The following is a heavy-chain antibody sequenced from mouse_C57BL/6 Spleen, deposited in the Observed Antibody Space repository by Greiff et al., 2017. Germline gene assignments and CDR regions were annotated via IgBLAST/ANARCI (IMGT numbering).Heavy chain of an antibody. Sequence: EVQLQESGPGRVKPSQSLSLTCSVTGYSITSGYYWNWIRQFPGNKLEWMGYISYDGSNNYNPSLKNRISITRDTSKNQFFLKLNSVTTEDTATYYCARVYYGSSSYYYAMDYWGQGTSVTVSS. CDR1: GYSITSGYY. V-gene: IGHV3-6*01. D-gene: IGHD1-1*01. CDR2: ISYDGSN. J-gene: IGHJ4*01. CDR3: ARVYYGSSSYYYAMDY.